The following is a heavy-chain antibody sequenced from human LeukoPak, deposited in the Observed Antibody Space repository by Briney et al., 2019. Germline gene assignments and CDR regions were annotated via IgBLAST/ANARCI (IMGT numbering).Heavy chain of an antibody. J-gene: IGHJ4*02. D-gene: IGHD6-6*01. CDR3: AKSSSSTTYFDY. CDR2: ISGSGGST. CDR1: GGSFSGYY. V-gene: IGHV3-23*01. Sequence: ETLSLTCAVYGGSFSGYYWTWIRQPPGKGLEWVSAISGSGGSTYYADSVKGRFTISRDNSKNTLYLQMNSLRAEDTAVYYCAKSSSSTTYFDYWGQGTLVTVSS.